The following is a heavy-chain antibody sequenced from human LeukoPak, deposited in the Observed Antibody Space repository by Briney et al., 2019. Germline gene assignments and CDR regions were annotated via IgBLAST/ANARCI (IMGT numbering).Heavy chain of an antibody. CDR1: GYSISSGYF. V-gene: IGHV4-38-2*01. J-gene: IGHJ4*02. CDR2: IYHIGTT. CDR3: ARVGYMSGWYNADY. D-gene: IGHD6-13*01. Sequence: SETLSVTCDVSGYSISSGYFWGWIRQPPGKGLEWIGRIYHIGTTQYNPSLKSRVTISVDTSNNRFSLRLTSVIAADTAVYYCARVGYMSGWYNADYWGQGTLVTVSS.